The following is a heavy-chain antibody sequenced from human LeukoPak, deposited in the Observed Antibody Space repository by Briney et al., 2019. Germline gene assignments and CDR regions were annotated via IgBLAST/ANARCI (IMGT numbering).Heavy chain of an antibody. J-gene: IGHJ4*02. CDR3: VREQTPSSIHY. Sequence: ASVKVSCKASGYTFTGYYMHWVRQAPGQGLEWMGWINPNSGGTKYAQKFQGRVTMTRDTSISTAYMELSRLRSDDTAVYYCVREQTPSSIHYWGQGTLVTVSS. CDR2: INPNSGGT. V-gene: IGHV1-2*02. CDR1: GYTFTGYY. D-gene: IGHD6-6*01.